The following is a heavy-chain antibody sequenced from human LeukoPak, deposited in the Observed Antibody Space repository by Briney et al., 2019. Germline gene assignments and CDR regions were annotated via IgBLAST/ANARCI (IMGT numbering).Heavy chain of an antibody. D-gene: IGHD3-22*01. J-gene: IGHJ4*02. Sequence: GGSLRLSCAASGFTFSSYGMHWVRQAPGKGLEWVAVISYDGSNKYYADSVKGRFTISRDNSKNTLYLQMNSLRAEDTAVYYCAKEAYYYDSSSPPFDYWGQGTLVTVSS. CDR2: ISYDGSNK. V-gene: IGHV3-30*18. CDR3: AKEAYYYDSSSPPFDY. CDR1: GFTFSSYG.